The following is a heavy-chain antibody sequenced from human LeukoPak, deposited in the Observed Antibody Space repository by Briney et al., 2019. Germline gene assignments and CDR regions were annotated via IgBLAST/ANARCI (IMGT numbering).Heavy chain of an antibody. D-gene: IGHD4-23*01. V-gene: IGHV4-39*07. CDR1: GDSINNYNYY. J-gene: IGHJ4*02. Sequence: SETLSLTCTVSGDSINNYNYYWGWVRQPPGRGLEWIGSIYSSGSTYYNPSLKSRVIISIDTSKNQFSLKLTSVTAADTAVYYCARLGYDGNFGPPDYWGQGTLVTVSS. CDR2: IYSSGST. CDR3: ARLGYDGNFGPPDY.